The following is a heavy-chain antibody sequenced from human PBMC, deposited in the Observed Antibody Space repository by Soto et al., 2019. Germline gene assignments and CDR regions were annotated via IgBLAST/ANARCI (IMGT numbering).Heavy chain of an antibody. V-gene: IGHV4-30-4*01. Sequence: SGTRSLTCTVSGGCLGSGDYSWGWIRQPPGKGLEWIGYIYYSGSTYYNPSLKSRVTISVDTSKNQFSLKLSSVTAADTAVYYCAGNGVPAVPHYYYLMDVRAQRSTVT. CDR2: IYYSGST. J-gene: IGHJ6*02. CDR1: GGCLGSGDYS. D-gene: IGHD2-2*01. CDR3: AGNGVPAVPHYYYLMDV.